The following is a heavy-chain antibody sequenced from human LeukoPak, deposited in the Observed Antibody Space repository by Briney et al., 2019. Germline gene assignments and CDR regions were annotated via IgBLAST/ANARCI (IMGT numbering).Heavy chain of an antibody. CDR3: ARHAGGIAASGTRPFDY. D-gene: IGHD6-13*01. V-gene: IGHV4-39*01. Sequence: SETLSLTCSVSGDSIRSGTYSRGWIRQPPGKGLGWIGSISYTGSTYYNPSLKSRVTISVDTSKNQFPLKMSSVTAADTAVYYCARHAGGIAASGTRPFDYWGQGTLVTVSS. CDR2: ISYTGST. CDR1: GDSIRSGTYS. J-gene: IGHJ4*02.